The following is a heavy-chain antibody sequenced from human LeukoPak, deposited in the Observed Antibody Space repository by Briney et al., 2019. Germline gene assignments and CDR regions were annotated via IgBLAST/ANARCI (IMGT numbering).Heavy chain of an antibody. CDR3: ARERDWSSGWHPYFDA. V-gene: IGHV4-4*02. CDR2: IYRSGST. D-gene: IGHD6-19*01. J-gene: IGHJ4*02. Sequence: PSGTLSLTCAVSGASISSGNWWSWVRQPPGKGLEWVADIYRSGSTNYNPSLKSRVTISVDKSKNQFFLNLNSATAADTAVYYCARERDWSSGWHPYFDAWGQGALVTVSS. CDR1: GASISSGNW.